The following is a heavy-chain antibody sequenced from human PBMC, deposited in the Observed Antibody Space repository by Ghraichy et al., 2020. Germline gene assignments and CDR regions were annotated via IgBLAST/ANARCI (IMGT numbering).Heavy chain of an antibody. J-gene: IGHJ4*02. Sequence: GGSLRLSCAASGFTFSNYWMSWVCQAPGQGLEWVANIKQDGSEKYYVDSVKGRFTISRDNAKNSLYLQMNSLRAEDTAVYYCAKDGGGYYRDGCDNWGQGTLVTVSS. CDR1: GFTFSNYW. CDR2: IKQDGSEK. CDR3: AKDGGGYYRDGCDN. V-gene: IGHV3-7*03. D-gene: IGHD1-26*01.